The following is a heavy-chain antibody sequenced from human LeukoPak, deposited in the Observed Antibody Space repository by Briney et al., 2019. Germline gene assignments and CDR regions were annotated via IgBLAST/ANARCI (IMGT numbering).Heavy chain of an antibody. CDR2: INQDGSGT. V-gene: IGHV3-7*01. CDR1: GFAFTTYY. CDR3: AKDGDGEKFPFDH. J-gene: IGHJ4*02. D-gene: IGHD2-21*01. Sequence: RTGGSLRLSCAASGFAFTTYYMSWVSQAPGKGLEWVANINQDGSGTYYVDFVKGRFTISRDNAKKSLYLQMNSLRVEDTAIYYCAKDGDGEKFPFDHWGQGTLVTVSS.